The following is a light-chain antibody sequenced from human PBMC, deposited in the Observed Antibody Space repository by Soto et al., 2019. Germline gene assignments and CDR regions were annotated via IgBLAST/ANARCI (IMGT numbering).Light chain of an antibody. CDR3: CSYARSYILM. CDR1: SSDVGGYNY. V-gene: IGLV2-11*01. CDR2: DVS. J-gene: IGLJ3*02. Sequence: QSVLTQPRSVSGSPGQSVTISCTGTSSDVGGYNYVSWYQQHPGKVPKLMIFDVSKRPSGVPDRFSGSKSGNTASLTISGLQAEDEADYHCCSYARSYILMFGGGTKLTVL.